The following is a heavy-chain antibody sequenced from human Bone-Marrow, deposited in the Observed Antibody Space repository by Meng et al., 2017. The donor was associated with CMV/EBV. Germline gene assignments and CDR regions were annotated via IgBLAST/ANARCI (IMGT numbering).Heavy chain of an antibody. D-gene: IGHD2-2*01. Sequence: YSMNGVRQAPGKGLDSVSSISSSSSYIYYADSVKGRFTISRDNAKNSLYLQMNSLRAEDTAVYYCARDIVVVPAATKSYYYYGMDVWGQGTTVTVSS. CDR2: ISSSSSYI. CDR3: ARDIVVVPAATKSYYYYGMDV. J-gene: IGHJ6*02. CDR1: YS. V-gene: IGHV3-21*01.